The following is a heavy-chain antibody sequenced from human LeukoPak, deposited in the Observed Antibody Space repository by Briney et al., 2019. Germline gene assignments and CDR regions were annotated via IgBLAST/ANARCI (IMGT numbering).Heavy chain of an antibody. V-gene: IGHV3-9*03. CDR2: ISWNSGSI. CDR3: AKGGEMATISFFDY. Sequence: RSGRSLRLSCAASGFTFDDCAMHWVRQAPGKGLEWVSGISWNSGSIGYADSVKGRFTISRDNAKNSLYLQMNSLRAEDMALYYCAKGGEMATISFFDYWGQGTLVTVSS. J-gene: IGHJ4*02. D-gene: IGHD5-24*01. CDR1: GFTFDDCA.